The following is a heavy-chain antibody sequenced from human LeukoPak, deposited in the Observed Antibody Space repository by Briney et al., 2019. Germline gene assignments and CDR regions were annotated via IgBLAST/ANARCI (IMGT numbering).Heavy chain of an antibody. CDR1: GSTLVSNT. D-gene: IGHD5-12*01. J-gene: IGHJ4*02. Sequence: GGSLRPSWAPPGSTLVSNTSKWVRQPPGKGREWVASITSTSSYIYYSDSVQGRFAVSRDNAKNSLYLQTNSLRVEDTAVFYCVRRGPNNSGLDYWGQGTLVTVSS. V-gene: IGHV3-21*01. CDR3: VRRGPNNSGLDY. CDR2: ITSTSSYI.